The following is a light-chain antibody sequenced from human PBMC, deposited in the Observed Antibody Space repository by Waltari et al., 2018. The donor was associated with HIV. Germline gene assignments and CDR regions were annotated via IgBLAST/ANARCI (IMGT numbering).Light chain of an antibody. CDR2: VGTGGIVG. J-gene: IGLJ3*02. CDR3: GADHGSGSNFVRV. V-gene: IGLV9-49*01. Sequence: QPVLTQPPSASASLGASVTLTCTLSSGYSHYQVDWYQQRPGKGPRFVMRVGTGGIVGSKGDGIPDRFSVLGSGLNRYLTIKNIQEEDESDYHCGADHGSGSNFVRVFGGGTKLTVL. CDR1: SGYSHYQ.